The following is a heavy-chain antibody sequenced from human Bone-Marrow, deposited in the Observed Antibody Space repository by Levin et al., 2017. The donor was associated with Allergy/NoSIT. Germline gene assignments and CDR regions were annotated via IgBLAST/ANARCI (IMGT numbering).Heavy chain of an antibody. CDR3: ARDTAPTYYDFWSGYRDYYYYYMDV. J-gene: IGHJ6*03. V-gene: IGHV4-59*01. D-gene: IGHD3-3*01. CDR2: IYYSGST. Sequence: SQTLSLTCTVSGGSISSYYWSWIRQPPGKGLEWIGYIYYSGSTNYNPSLKSRVTISVDTSKNQFSLKLSSVTAADTAVYYCARDTAPTYYDFWSGYRDYYYYYMDVWGKGTTVTVSS. CDR1: GGSISSYY.